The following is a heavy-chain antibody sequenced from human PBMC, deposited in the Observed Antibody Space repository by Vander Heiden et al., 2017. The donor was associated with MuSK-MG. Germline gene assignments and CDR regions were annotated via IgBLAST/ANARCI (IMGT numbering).Heavy chain of an antibody. CDR1: VGTFSSYA. Sequence: QVQLVQSGAEVKKPGSSVKVSCKASVGTFSSYAISWVRQAPGQGLEWMGRIIPILGIANYAQKVQGRVTITADKSTSTAYMELSSLRSEDTAVYYFARKDSSGYWATFDPWGQGTLVTVSS. D-gene: IGHD3-22*01. V-gene: IGHV1-69*04. J-gene: IGHJ5*02. CDR2: IIPILGIA. CDR3: ARKDSSGYWATFDP.